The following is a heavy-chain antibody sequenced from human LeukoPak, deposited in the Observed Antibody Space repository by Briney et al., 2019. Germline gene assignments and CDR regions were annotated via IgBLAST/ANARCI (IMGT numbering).Heavy chain of an antibody. J-gene: IGHJ3*02. CDR3: AREYCSSTSCYPDI. CDR1: GYTFTSYG. Sequence: ASVKVSWKASGYTFTSYGISWVRQAPGQGLEWMGWISAYNGNTNYAQKLQGRVTMTTDTSTSTAYMELRSLRSDDTAVYYCAREYCSSTSCYPDIWGQGTMVTVSS. D-gene: IGHD2-2*01. CDR2: ISAYNGNT. V-gene: IGHV1-18*01.